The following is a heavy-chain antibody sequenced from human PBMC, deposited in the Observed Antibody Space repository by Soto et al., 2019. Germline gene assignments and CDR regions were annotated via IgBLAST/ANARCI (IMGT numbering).Heavy chain of an antibody. J-gene: IGHJ4*02. Sequence: PSETLSLTCTVSGGSISSGDYYWSWIRQPPGKGLEWIGYIYYSGSTYYNPSLKSRVTISVDTSKNQFSLKLSSVTAADTAVYYFSRESYGSGSYRGVEYWGQGTLVIGSS. CDR1: GGSISSGDYY. V-gene: IGHV4-30-4*02. D-gene: IGHD3-10*01. CDR2: IYYSGST. CDR3: SRESYGSGSYRGVEY.